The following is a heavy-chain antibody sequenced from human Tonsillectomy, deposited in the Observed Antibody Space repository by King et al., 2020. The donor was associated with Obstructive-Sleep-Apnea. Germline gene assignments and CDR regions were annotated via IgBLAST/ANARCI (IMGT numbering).Heavy chain of an antibody. V-gene: IGHV3-48*01. Sequence: SMNWVRQDPGKGLEWVSYISSSSSTIYYADSVKGRFTISRDNSKNSRYLQKNRLRADDTAVYYCASSTDAFDYWGQVTLVTVCS. J-gene: IGHJ4*02. D-gene: IGHD5-24*01. CDR1: S. CDR2: ISSSSSTI. CDR3: ASSTDAFDY.